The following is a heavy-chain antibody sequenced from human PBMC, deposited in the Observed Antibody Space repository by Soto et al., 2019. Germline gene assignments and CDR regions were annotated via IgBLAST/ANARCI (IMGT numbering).Heavy chain of an antibody. CDR2: IKQDGSEK. J-gene: IGHJ4*02. CDR1: GFTFSSYW. V-gene: IGHV3-7*01. D-gene: IGHD3-10*01. Sequence: GGSLRLSCAASGFTFSSYWMSWVRQAPGKGLEWVANIKQDGSEKYYVDSVKGRFTISRDNAKNSLYLQMNSLRAEDTAVYYCARVSSSGRSGILGLASEQLWFGEPYFDYWGQGTLVTVSS. CDR3: ARVSSSGRSGILGLASEQLWFGEPYFDY.